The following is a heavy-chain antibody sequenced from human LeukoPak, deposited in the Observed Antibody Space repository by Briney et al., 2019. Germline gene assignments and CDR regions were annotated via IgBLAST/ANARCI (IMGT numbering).Heavy chain of an antibody. J-gene: IGHJ4*02. CDR2: FDSITSSL. CDR3: ARKLPFGLGKGLDY. CDR1: GFTLNDYT. Sequence: GGSLRLSCAASGFTLNDYTMNWVRQAPGKGLEWISHFDSITSSLYYTDSVKGRFTISRDTAVNSLYLQMNSLRVEDTAIYYCARKLPFGLGKGLDYWGPGTLVTVSS. D-gene: IGHD3/OR15-3a*01. V-gene: IGHV3-48*01.